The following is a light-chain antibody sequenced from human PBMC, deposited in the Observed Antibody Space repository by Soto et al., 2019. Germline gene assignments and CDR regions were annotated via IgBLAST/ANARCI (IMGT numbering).Light chain of an antibody. Sequence: EIVFTQSPVTLSLSPGERATLSCKASHSVSSSYLDWYQQKPGQAPRLLIYGASSRATGIPDRFSGSGSGTDFTLTISRLEPEDFAVYYCQQYGSSPPITFGQGTRLEIK. CDR2: GAS. J-gene: IGKJ5*01. CDR1: HSVSSSY. V-gene: IGKV3-20*01. CDR3: QQYGSSPPIT.